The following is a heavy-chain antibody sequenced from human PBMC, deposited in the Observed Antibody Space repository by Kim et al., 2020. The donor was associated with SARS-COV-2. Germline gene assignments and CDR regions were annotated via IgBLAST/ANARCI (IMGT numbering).Heavy chain of an antibody. CDR1: GFTFSTYG. CDR2: ISYDGSNK. V-gene: IGHV3-30*18. D-gene: IGHD2-15*01. Sequence: GGSLRLSCAASGFTFSTYGMHWVRQAPGKGLEWVAVISYDGSNKYYADSVKGRFTISRDNSKNTLYLQMNSLRAEDTAVYYCAKSRPSVVLPSATDYWGQGTLVTVSS. J-gene: IGHJ4*02. CDR3: AKSRPSVVLPSATDY.